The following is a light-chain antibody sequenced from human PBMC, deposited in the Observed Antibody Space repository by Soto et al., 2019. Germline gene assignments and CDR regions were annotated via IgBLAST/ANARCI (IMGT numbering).Light chain of an antibody. Sequence: DIVLTQSPGTLSLSPGDRAALSCEASQSVSSSYLAWYQQKSGQAPRLLIYGASARATGIPDRFSGSGSGTDFTLTISRLEPEDFAVYYCQQYGNSPWTFGQGTKVEIK. CDR2: GAS. J-gene: IGKJ1*01. CDR1: QSVSSSY. V-gene: IGKV3-20*01. CDR3: QQYGNSPWT.